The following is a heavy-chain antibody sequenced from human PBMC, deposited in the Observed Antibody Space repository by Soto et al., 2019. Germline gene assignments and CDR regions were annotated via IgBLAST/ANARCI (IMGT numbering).Heavy chain of an antibody. V-gene: IGHV1-69*06. CDR1: GGTFSNYV. CDR2: IIPISGAA. J-gene: IGHJ4*02. CDR3: ARHTTRTVVPYFDF. D-gene: IGHD1-7*01. Sequence: SVKVPCKASGGTFSNYVVNWVRQAPGQGLEWMGRIIPISGAANYAQKFQGRVTITADKSTSTSYMELSSLRSEDTAVYYCARHTTRTVVPYFDFWGQGTLVTVSS.